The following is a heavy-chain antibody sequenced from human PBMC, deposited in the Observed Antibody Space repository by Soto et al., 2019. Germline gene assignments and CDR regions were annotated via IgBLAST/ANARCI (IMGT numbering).Heavy chain of an antibody. CDR1: GFTFSSYG. V-gene: IGHV3-30*18. J-gene: IGHJ3*02. CDR3: AKDKCSSGWYCAFDI. D-gene: IGHD6-19*01. Sequence: PGGSLRLSCAASGFTFSSYGMHWVRQAPGKGLERVAVISYDGSNKYYADSVKGRFTISRDNSKNTLYLQMNSLRAEDTAVYYCAKDKCSSGWYCAFDIWGQGTMVTVSS. CDR2: ISYDGSNK.